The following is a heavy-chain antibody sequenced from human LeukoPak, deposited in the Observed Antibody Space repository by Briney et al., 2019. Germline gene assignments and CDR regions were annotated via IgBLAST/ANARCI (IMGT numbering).Heavy chain of an antibody. CDR2: ITGNGATT. V-gene: IGHV3-23*01. CDR1: GFTFSSYS. CDR3: ANDLGWIQLNLG. Sequence: GGSLRLSCAASGFTFSSYSMNWVRQAPGKGLEWVSGITGNGATTYYADSVKGRFTISRDNSRNTVYLQMNSLRAEDTAVYYCANDLGWIQLNLGRGQGTLVTVSS. D-gene: IGHD5-18*01. J-gene: IGHJ4*02.